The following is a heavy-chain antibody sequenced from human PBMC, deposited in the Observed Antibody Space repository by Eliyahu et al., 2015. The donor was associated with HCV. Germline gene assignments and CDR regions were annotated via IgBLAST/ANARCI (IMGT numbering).Heavy chain of an antibody. CDR1: GFSFSSYX. CDR3: ARDPNGDYVGAFEF. J-gene: IGHJ3*01. Sequence: EVQLLESGGGLVQPGGSLRLXCVGSGFSFSSYXXXWVRQAPGKGLEWVASLTGSSVTTYYADSVKGRFTISRDNSKDTLYLQMNSLRAEDTAIYFCARDPNGDYVGAFEFWGQGAGVIVSS. D-gene: IGHD4-17*01. V-gene: IGHV3-23*01. CDR2: LTGSSVTT.